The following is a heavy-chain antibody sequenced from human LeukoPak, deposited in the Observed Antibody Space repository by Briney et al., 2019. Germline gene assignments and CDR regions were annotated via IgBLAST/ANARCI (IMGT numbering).Heavy chain of an antibody. CDR3: ARAPEGTGGAFDI. Sequence: SESLSLTCTVSGGSISSYYWSWIRQPPGKGLEWIGYIYYSGSTNYNPSLKSRVTISVDTSKNQFSLKLSSVTAADTAVYYCARAPEGTGGAFDIWGQGTMVTVSS. CDR2: IYYSGST. V-gene: IGHV4-59*01. D-gene: IGHD1-1*01. J-gene: IGHJ3*02. CDR1: GGSISSYY.